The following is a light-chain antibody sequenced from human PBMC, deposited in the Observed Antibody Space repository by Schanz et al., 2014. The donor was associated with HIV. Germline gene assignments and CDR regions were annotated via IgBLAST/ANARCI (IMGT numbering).Light chain of an antibody. CDR3: QVWDSSVDVV. CDR2: YDT. CDR1: NLGSKS. J-gene: IGLJ2*01. Sequence: SYELTQPPSVSVAPGKTARIPCGGNNLGSKSVHWYQQKPGQAPVLVIYYDTDRPSGIPERFSGSNSGNTATLTISRVEAGDEADYYCQVWDSSVDVVFGGGTKLTVL. V-gene: IGLV3-21*04.